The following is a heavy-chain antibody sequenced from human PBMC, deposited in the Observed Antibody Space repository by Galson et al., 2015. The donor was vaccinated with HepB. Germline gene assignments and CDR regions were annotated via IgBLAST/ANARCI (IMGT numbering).Heavy chain of an antibody. CDR3: ARVSVAIVATITSYDYGMDV. J-gene: IGHJ6*02. Sequence: SLRLSCAASGFTFSSYAMHWVRQAPGKGLEWVAVISYDGSNKYYADSVKGRFTISRDNAKNSLYLQMNSLRAEDTAVYYRARVSVAIVATITSYDYGMDVWGQGTTVTVSS. V-gene: IGHV3-30-3*01. CDR2: ISYDGSNK. CDR1: GFTFSSYA. D-gene: IGHD5-12*01.